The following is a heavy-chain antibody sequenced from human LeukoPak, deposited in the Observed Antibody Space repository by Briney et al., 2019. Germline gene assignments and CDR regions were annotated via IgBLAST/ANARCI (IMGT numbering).Heavy chain of an antibody. D-gene: IGHD5-18*01. V-gene: IGHV1-18*01. CDR3: ARDRVGDTAMVKVPYYYYGMDV. Sequence: ASVKVSCKASGYTFTSYGISWVRQAPGQGLEWMGWISAYNGNTNYAQKLQGRVTMTTDTSTSTAYMELRSLRSDDTAVYYCARDRVGDTAMVKVPYYYYGMDVWGQGTTVTVSS. CDR1: GYTFTSYG. CDR2: ISAYNGNT. J-gene: IGHJ6*02.